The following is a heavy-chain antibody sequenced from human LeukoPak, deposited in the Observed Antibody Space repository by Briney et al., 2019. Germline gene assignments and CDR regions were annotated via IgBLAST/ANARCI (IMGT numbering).Heavy chain of an antibody. J-gene: IGHJ5*02. V-gene: IGHV4-34*01. Sequence: PSETLSLTCAVYGGSFSGYYWSWIRQPPGKGLEWIGEINHSGSTNYNPSLKSRVTISVDASKNQSSLKLSSVTAADTAVYYCARVGMATITNWFDPWGQGTLVTVSS. CDR3: ARVGMATITNWFDP. D-gene: IGHD5-24*01. CDR1: GGSFSGYY. CDR2: INHSGST.